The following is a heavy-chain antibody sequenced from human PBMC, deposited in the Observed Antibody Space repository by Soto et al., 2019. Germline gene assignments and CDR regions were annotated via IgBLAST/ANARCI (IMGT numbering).Heavy chain of an antibody. D-gene: IGHD2-2*02. CDR3: ARPYCDSTSCYTDWFDP. CDR1: GYSFTTFD. J-gene: IGHJ5*02. Sequence: QVLLVQSGAEVKKPGASVTVSCKASGYSFTTFDINWVRQAGGQGLEWMGWVNPKSGNTDYAQKFRGRVTMTSNTSISTAYMQLSALTSEDTAVYYCARPYCDSTSCYTDWFDPWGRGTLVTVSS. CDR2: VNPKSGNT. V-gene: IGHV1-8*01.